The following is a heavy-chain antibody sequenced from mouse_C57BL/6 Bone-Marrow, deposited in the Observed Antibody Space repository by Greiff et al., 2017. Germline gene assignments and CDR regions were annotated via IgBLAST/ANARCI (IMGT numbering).Heavy chain of an antibody. Sequence: VQLQQSGPGLVQPSQSLSITCTVSGFSLTSYGVHWVRQSPGKGLEWLGVIWSGGSTDYNAAFISRLSISKDNYKSQVFFKLNRLQADDTAIYYCARGESSGSWFAYWGQGTLVTVAA. V-gene: IGHV2-2*01. CDR2: IWSGGST. CDR3: ARGESSGSWFAY. D-gene: IGHD3-2*02. J-gene: IGHJ3*01. CDR1: GFSLTSYG.